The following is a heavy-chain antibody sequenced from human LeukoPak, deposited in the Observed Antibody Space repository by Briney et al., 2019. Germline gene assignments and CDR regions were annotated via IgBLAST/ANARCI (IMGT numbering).Heavy chain of an antibody. CDR1: GGSFSGYY. CDR3: ARGPAWLVLGY. CDR2: INHSGST. D-gene: IGHD6-19*01. Sequence: SETLSLTCAVYGGSFSGYYWSWIRQPPGKGLDWIGEINHSGSTNYNPSLKSRVTISVDTSKNQFSLKLSSVTAADTAVYYCARGPAWLVLGYWGQGTLVTVSS. J-gene: IGHJ4*02. V-gene: IGHV4-34*01.